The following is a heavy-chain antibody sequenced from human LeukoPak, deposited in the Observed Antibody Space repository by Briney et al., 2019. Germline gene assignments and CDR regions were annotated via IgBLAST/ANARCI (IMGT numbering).Heavy chain of an antibody. CDR1: GFTFSSYW. D-gene: IGHD2-15*01. J-gene: IGHJ5*02. V-gene: IGHV3-7*01. Sequence: PGGSLRLSCAASGFTFSSYWMSWVRQAPGKGLEWVANIKQDGTEKYYVDSVKGRFTISRGNAKNSLYLQMNSLRAEDTAVYYCARDGVKYCSGGSCHNWFDPWGQGTLVTVSS. CDR3: ARDGVKYCSGGSCHNWFDP. CDR2: IKQDGTEK.